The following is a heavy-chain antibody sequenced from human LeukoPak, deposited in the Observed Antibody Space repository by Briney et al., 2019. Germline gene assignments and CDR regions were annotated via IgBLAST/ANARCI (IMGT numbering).Heavy chain of an antibody. CDR2: IYYSGST. CDR1: GGSITSYY. J-gene: IGHJ4*02. V-gene: IGHV4-59*01. D-gene: IGHD6-19*01. CDR3: ARVQWNKTYYFDY. Sequence: SETLSLTCTVSGGSITSYYWSWIRQPPGKGLEWIGYIYYSGSTNYNPSLKSRVTISVDTSKNQFSLKLSSVTAADTAVYYCARVQWNKTYYFDYWGQGTLVTVSS.